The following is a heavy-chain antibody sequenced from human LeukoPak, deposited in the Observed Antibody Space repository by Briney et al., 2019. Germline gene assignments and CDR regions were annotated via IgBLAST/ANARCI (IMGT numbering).Heavy chain of an antibody. V-gene: IGHV4-30-2*01. J-gene: IGHJ4*02. D-gene: IGHD2-15*01. CDR2: IYHSGST. CDR3: ARRSFYCSGGSCLAPFDY. Sequence: SETLSLTCAVSGGSISSGGYSWSWIRQPPGKGLEWIGYIYHSGSTNYNPSLKSRVTISVDTSKNQFSLKLSSVTAADTAVYYCARRSFYCSGGSCLAPFDYWGQGTLVTVSS. CDR1: GGSISSGGYS.